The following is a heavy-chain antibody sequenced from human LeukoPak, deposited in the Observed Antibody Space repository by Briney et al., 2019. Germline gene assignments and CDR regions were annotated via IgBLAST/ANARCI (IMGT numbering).Heavy chain of an antibody. J-gene: IGHJ4*02. CDR2: ISGSGGST. CDR3: AKDSGYSYGTTPVDY. V-gene: IGHV3-23*01. D-gene: IGHD5-18*01. Sequence: GGSLRLSCAASVVTFSSYAMSLVRQAPGKGREWVSAISGSGGSTYYADPVKGRFTISRDNSKNKLYLPMNGLRAEDTAVYYCAKDSGYSYGTTPVDYWGQGTLVTVSS. CDR1: VVTFSSYA.